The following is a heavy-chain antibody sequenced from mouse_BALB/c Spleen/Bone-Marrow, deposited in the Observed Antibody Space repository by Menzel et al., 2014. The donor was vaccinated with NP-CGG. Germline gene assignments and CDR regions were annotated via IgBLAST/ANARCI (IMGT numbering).Heavy chain of an antibody. V-gene: IGHV1S135*01. CDR3: APYYYGSSYGFYWHFDV. D-gene: IGHD1-1*01. J-gene: IGHJ1*01. CDR1: GYSFTDYN. CDR2: IDPYNGDT. Sequence: EVQGVESGPELVKPGASVKVSCKASGYSFTDYNMYCVKQSHGKSLEWIGYIDPYNGDTTYNQKFKGKATLTVDKSSSTAFIHLNSLTSEDSAVYYCAPYYYGSSYGFYWHFDVWGAGTTVTVSS.